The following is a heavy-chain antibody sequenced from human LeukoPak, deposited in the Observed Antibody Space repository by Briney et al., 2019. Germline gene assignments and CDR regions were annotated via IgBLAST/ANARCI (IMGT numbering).Heavy chain of an antibody. D-gene: IGHD3-3*01. CDR3: ARLTRITIFGVVPPIEGDWFDP. Sequence: ASVEVSCKASGYTFTSYDINWVRQATGQGLEWMGWMNPNSGNTGYAQKFQGRVTMTRNTSISTAYMELSSLRSEDTAVYYCARLTRITIFGVVPPIEGDWFDPWGQGTLVTVSS. CDR1: GYTFTSYD. CDR2: MNPNSGNT. J-gene: IGHJ5*02. V-gene: IGHV1-8*01.